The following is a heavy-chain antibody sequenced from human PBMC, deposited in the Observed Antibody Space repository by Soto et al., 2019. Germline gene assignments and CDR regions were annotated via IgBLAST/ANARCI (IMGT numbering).Heavy chain of an antibody. Sequence: GGSLRLSCTASGFTFRAYYMNWIRQAPGKGLEWVSYISTGGSTIFYADSVKGRFTISRDNDKNSLSLQMNSLRAEDTAVYYCASGPIPGLPWGQGTLVTVSS. CDR2: ISTGGSTI. CDR1: GFTFRAYY. V-gene: IGHV3-11*04. CDR3: ASGPIPGLP. D-gene: IGHD2-2*02. J-gene: IGHJ4*02.